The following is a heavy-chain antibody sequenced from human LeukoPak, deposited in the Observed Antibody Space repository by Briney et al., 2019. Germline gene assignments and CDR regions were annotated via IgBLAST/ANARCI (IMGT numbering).Heavy chain of an antibody. CDR1: GGSISSYY. J-gene: IGHJ4*02. Sequence: SETLSLTCTVSGGSISSYYWSWIRQPPGKGLEWIGYIYYSGSTNYNPSLKSRVTISVDTSKNQFSLKLSSVTAADTAVYYCARSTGTTYPFDYWGQGTRVTVSS. V-gene: IGHV4-59*01. D-gene: IGHD1-7*01. CDR3: ARSTGTTYPFDY. CDR2: IYYSGST.